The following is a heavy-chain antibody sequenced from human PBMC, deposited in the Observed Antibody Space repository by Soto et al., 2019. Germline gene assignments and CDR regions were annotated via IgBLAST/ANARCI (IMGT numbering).Heavy chain of an antibody. D-gene: IGHD4-17*01. J-gene: IGHJ1*01. Sequence: QVQLVESGGGLVKPGGSLRLSCAASGFTFNYYYMSWIRQAPGKGLEWVSYISSNGSYTNYADSVKGRFTISRDNAKNSLYLQMNXXXAEXXAXXXXXXXXHFYGPLRLYFQQWGQGTLVTVSS. V-gene: IGHV3-11*05. CDR1: GFTFNYYY. CDR3: XXXXHFYGPLRLYFQQ. CDR2: ISSNGSYT.